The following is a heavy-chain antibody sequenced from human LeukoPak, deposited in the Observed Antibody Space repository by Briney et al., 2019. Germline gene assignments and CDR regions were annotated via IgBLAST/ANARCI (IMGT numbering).Heavy chain of an antibody. Sequence: ASVKVSCKASGYTFTSYYMHWVRQAPGQGLEWMGIINPSGGSTSYAQKFQGRVTMTRDTSTSTVYKELSSLRSEDTAVYYCARDHGRDSSGYYSPYYYYGMDVWGQGTTVTVSS. J-gene: IGHJ6*02. CDR2: INPSGGST. CDR1: GYTFTSYY. V-gene: IGHV1-46*01. CDR3: ARDHGRDSSGYYSPYYYYGMDV. D-gene: IGHD3-22*01.